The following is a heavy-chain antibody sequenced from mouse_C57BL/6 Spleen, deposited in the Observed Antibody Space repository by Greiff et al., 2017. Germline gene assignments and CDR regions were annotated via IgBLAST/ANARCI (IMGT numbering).Heavy chain of an antibody. J-gene: IGHJ2*01. CDR1: GYTFTSYW. D-gene: IGHD2-12*01. V-gene: IGHV1-69*01. CDR2: IDPSDSYT. CDR3: ARKGDDADY. Sequence: QVQLQQPGAELVMPGASVKLSCKASGYTFTSYWMHWVKQRPGQGLEWIGEIDPSDSYTNYNQKFKGKSTLTVDKSSSTAHMQLSSLTSEDSAVYYCARKGDDADYWGQGTTLTVSS.